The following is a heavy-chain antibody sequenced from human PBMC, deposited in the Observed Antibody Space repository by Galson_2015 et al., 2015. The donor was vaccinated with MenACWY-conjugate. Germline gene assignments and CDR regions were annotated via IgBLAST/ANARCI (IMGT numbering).Heavy chain of an antibody. Sequence: SLRLSCAASGFTFRSYWMTWVRQAPGKGLEWVASIKKDGSEKYYVDSVKGRFTISRDNAKNSLYLEMNSLRVEDTAVYSCARGHYGMDVWGQWTTVTASS. CDR3: ARGHYGMDV. CDR2: IKKDGSEK. CDR1: GFTFRSYW. V-gene: IGHV3-7*03. J-gene: IGHJ6*02.